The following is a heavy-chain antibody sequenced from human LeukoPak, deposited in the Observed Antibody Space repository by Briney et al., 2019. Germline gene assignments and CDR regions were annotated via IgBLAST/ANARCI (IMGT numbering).Heavy chain of an antibody. J-gene: IGHJ4*02. CDR3: AKTVYSGWYPSYFDY. D-gene: IGHD6-19*01. V-gene: IGHV3-23*01. CDR2: ISGSGGST. Sequence: GGSLRLSCAASGFTFSSYAMSWVRQAPGKGLEWVSAISGSGGSTYYADSVKGRFTISRDNSKNTLYLQMNSLRAEDTAVYYCAKTVYSGWYPSYFDYWGQGTLVTVSS. CDR1: GFTFSSYA.